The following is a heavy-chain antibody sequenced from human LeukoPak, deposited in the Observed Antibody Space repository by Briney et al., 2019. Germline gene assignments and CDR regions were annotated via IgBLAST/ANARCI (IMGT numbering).Heavy chain of an antibody. Sequence: GGSLRLSCAASGFTFSSYALSWVRQAPGKGLEWVSAISGSGGSTYYADSVKGRFTISRDNSKNTLYLQMNSLRAEDTAVYYCATTRHYDFWSGYSISGYYFDYWGQGTLVTVSS. D-gene: IGHD3-3*01. V-gene: IGHV3-23*01. CDR3: ATTRHYDFWSGYSISGYYFDY. CDR1: GFTFSSYA. CDR2: ISGSGGST. J-gene: IGHJ4*02.